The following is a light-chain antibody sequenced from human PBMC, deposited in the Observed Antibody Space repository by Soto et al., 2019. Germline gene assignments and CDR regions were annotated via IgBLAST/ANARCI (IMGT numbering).Light chain of an antibody. CDR3: QQYKNWPPIT. Sequence: DIQMTQSPSTLSASVGDRVTITCRSSQSVSNWLAWFQQKPGKAPKLLIYKASTLESGVPSRFSGSGSGTEFTLTISSLQSEDFAVYYCQQYKNWPPITFGQGTRLEI. CDR2: KAS. CDR1: QSVSNW. J-gene: IGKJ5*01. V-gene: IGKV1-5*03.